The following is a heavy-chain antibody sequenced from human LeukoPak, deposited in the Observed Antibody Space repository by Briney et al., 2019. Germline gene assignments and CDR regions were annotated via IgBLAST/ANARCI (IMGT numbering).Heavy chain of an antibody. Sequence: SETLSLTCIVSGGSISSYYWNWIRQPPGKGLEWIGYIYYSGSTNCNPSLKSRVTISVDMSKNQFSLKLSSVTAADTAVYYCARGDSDFSGTYFRQPYNYYGMDVWGQGTTVAVSS. CDR1: GGSISSYY. CDR3: ARGDSDFSGTYFRQPYNYYGMDV. CDR2: IYYSGST. D-gene: IGHD1-26*01. V-gene: IGHV4-59*01. J-gene: IGHJ6*02.